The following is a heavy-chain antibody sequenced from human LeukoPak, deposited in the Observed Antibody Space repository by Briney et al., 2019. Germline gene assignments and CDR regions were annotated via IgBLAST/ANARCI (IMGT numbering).Heavy chain of an antibody. CDR2: IKSKTDGGTT. CDR1: GFTFGDYA. D-gene: IGHD1-26*01. V-gene: IGHV3-15*01. CDR3: TTEWDLVYFDY. J-gene: IGHJ4*02. Sequence: GGSLRLSCTASGFTFGDYAMSWFRQAPGKGLEWVGRIKSKTDGGTTDYAAPVKGRFTISRDDSKNTLYLQMNSLKTEDTAVYYCTTEWDLVYFDYWGQGTLVTVSS.